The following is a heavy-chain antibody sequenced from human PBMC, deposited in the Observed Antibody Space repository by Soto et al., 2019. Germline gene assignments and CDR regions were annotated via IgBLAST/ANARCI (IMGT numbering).Heavy chain of an antibody. Sequence: PGGSLRLSCAASGFTFSSYAMSWVRQAPGEGLEWVANIKQDGSEKYYVDSVKGRFTISRDNAKNSLYLQMNSLRAEDTAVYYCARDFNYYYDSSGSPLGAFDIWGQGTMVTVSS. D-gene: IGHD3-22*01. J-gene: IGHJ3*02. CDR1: GFTFSSYA. CDR3: ARDFNYYYDSSGSPLGAFDI. CDR2: IKQDGSEK. V-gene: IGHV3-7*03.